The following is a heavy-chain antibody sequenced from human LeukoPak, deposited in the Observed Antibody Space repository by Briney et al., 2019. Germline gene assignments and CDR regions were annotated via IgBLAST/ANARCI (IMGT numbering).Heavy chain of an antibody. Sequence: GGSLRLSCAASGFTFNYAWMSWVRQVPGKGLEWVGQTVSEIDGGTTDYAAPVKGRFTISRDDSKSTLYLQMNSLKIEDTAVYYCTTDEDWNYARKDVWGQGTTVIVSS. CDR3: TTDEDWNYARKDV. J-gene: IGHJ6*02. V-gene: IGHV3-15*04. D-gene: IGHD1-7*01. CDR1: GFTFNYAW. CDR2: TVSEIDGGTT.